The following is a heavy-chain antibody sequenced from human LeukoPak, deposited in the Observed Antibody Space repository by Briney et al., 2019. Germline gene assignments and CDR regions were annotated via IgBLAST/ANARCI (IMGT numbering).Heavy chain of an antibody. J-gene: IGHJ3*02. Sequence: GGSLRLSCAASGFTFSTYEMTWVRQSPGKGLEWVSYISSSSSTIYYADSVKGRFTISRDNAKNSLYLQMNSLRAEDTAVYYCARDHPNDAFDIWGQGTMVTVSS. CDR3: ARDHPNDAFDI. CDR1: GFTFSTYE. V-gene: IGHV3-48*01. CDR2: ISSSSSTI.